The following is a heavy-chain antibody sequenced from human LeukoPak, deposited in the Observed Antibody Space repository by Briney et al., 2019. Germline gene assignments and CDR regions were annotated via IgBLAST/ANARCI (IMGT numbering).Heavy chain of an antibody. D-gene: IGHD6-13*01. CDR3: ARAPYILRGISH. V-gene: IGHV3-64*01. CDR2: ISSNGGST. J-gene: IGHJ4*02. CDR1: GFTFSSYA. Sequence: GSLRLSCAASGFTFSSYAMHWVRQAPGKGLEYVSAISSNGGSTYYANSVKGRFTISRDNSKNTLYLQMGSLRAEDMAVYYCARAPYILRGISHWGQGTLVTVSS.